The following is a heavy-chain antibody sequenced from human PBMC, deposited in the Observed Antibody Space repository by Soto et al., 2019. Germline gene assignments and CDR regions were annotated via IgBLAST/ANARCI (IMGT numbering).Heavy chain of an antibody. CDR3: ARDNFLPDPYAFDI. D-gene: IGHD3-3*01. CDR1: GGSTSSYY. CDR2: IYYSGST. Sequence: LSLTCTVSGGSTSSYYWSWIRQPPGKGLEWIGYIYYSGSTNYNPSLKSRVTISVDTSKNQFSLKLSSVTAADTAVYYCARDNFLPDPYAFDIWGQGTMVTVSS. J-gene: IGHJ3*02. V-gene: IGHV4-59*01.